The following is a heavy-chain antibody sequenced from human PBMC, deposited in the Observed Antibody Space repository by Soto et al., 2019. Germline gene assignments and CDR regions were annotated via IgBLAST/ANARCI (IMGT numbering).Heavy chain of an antibody. Sequence: QVQLVESGGGVVKPGRSLRLSCAASGFTFSSYGMHWVRQAPGKGLEWVAVISYDGSNKYYADSVKGRFTISRDNSKNTLYLKMNSLRAEDTAVYYCAKDMVLWFGERPRMDVWGQGTTVTVSS. CDR2: ISYDGSNK. CDR1: GFTFSSYG. D-gene: IGHD3-10*01. J-gene: IGHJ6*02. CDR3: AKDMVLWFGERPRMDV. V-gene: IGHV3-30*18.